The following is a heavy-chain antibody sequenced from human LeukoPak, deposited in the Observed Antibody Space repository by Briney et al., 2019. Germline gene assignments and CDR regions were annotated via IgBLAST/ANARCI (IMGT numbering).Heavy chain of an antibody. D-gene: IGHD5-24*01. Sequence: SETLSLTCFVSGASLSTYYWSWIRQPPGKGLEWIGYINYSGSTIYNPSLKSRITMSLDTSKNQLSLKLSSVTAADTAVYYCAATQRWLQFDCWGQGALVTVSS. CDR3: AATQRWLQFDC. J-gene: IGHJ4*02. V-gene: IGHV4-59*01. CDR2: INYSGST. CDR1: GASLSTYY.